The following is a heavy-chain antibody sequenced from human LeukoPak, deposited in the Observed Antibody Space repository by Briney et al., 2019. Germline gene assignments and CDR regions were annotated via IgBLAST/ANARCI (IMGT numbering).Heavy chain of an antibody. CDR3: ARVYRVGSGYHFDN. V-gene: IGHV6-1*01. D-gene: IGHD1-26*01. CDR2: TYYRSKWYN. Sequence: SQTLSLTCAISGDSVSSNSAAWNWIRQSPSRGLEWLGRTYYRSKWYNDYAVSVKSRITINPDTSKNQFSLKLSSVTAADTAVYYCARVYRVGSGYHFDNWGQGTLVTVSS. CDR1: GDSVSSNSAA. J-gene: IGHJ4*02.